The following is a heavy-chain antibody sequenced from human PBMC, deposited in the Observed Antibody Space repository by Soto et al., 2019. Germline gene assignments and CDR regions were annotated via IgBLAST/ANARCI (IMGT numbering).Heavy chain of an antibody. J-gene: IGHJ4*02. V-gene: IGHV4-31*03. Sequence: SETLSLTCTVSGGSISSGGYYWSWIRQHPGKGLEWIGYIYYSGSTYYNPSLKSRVTISVDTSKNQFSLKASDTAMYYCARHGAPGWGQGTLVTVSS. CDR1: GGSISSGGYY. CDR2: IYYSGST. CDR3: ARHGAPG. D-gene: IGHD3-16*01.